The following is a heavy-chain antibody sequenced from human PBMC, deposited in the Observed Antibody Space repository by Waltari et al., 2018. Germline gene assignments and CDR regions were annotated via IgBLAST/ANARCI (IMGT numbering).Heavy chain of an antibody. CDR3: ATAPGGGSSASRPFHF. CDR2: FDPEDGQS. V-gene: IGHV1-69-2*01. CDR1: GSTFTAYH. Sequence: EVHLLQSGAELKKPGTPVKISCKLSGSTFTAYHITWVRQAPGDGLQWLGLFDPEDGQSISAHKFQRRATMTADTSTDTADLEWTSLTSEDTAVFFCATAPGGGSSASRPFHFWGQGTMITVSS. J-gene: IGHJ3*01. D-gene: IGHD3-10*01.